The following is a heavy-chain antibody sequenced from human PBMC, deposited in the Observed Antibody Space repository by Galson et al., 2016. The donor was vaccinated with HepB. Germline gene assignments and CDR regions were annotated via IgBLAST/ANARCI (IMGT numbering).Heavy chain of an antibody. D-gene: IGHD7-27*01. CDR2: ITWNSGST. CDR3: ARDPGALTGTYKYFDL. Sequence: SLRLSCAASVFSFDDHAMHRVRQAPVRGLEWVSRITWNSGSTGNAASLSGRFTISRDNAKNSLYLQLSRLTAGDSAIYYCARDPGALTGTYKYFDLWGRWAPVTVSP. CDR1: VFSFDDHA. V-gene: IGHV3-9*01. J-gene: IGHJ2*01.